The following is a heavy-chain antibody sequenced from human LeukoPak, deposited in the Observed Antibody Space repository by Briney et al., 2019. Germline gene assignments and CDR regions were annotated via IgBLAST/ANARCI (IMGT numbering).Heavy chain of an antibody. CDR2: ISYDGSNK. V-gene: IGHV3-30*04. CDR3: ARGGDYDILTGSPMDV. Sequence: GGSLRLSCAASGFTFSSYAMHWVRQAPGKGLEWVAVISYDGSNKYYADSVKGRFTIPRDNSKNTLYLQMNSLRAEDTAVYYCARGGDYDILTGSPMDVWGQGTTVTVSS. J-gene: IGHJ6*02. D-gene: IGHD3-9*01. CDR1: GFTFSSYA.